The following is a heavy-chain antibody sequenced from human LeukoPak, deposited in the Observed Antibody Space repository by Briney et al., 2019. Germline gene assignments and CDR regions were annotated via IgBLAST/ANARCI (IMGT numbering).Heavy chain of an antibody. J-gene: IGHJ6*02. D-gene: IGHD3-10*01. Sequence: GGSLRLSCAGSGFIFNNYAMHWVRQPPGKGLEWVSGISGNSGSIDYADSVKGRFTISRDNAKNSLYLQMNSLRAEDTAVYYCARDGAGGYYYGSGSMDVWGQGTTVTVSS. CDR3: ARDGAGGYYYGSGSMDV. V-gene: IGHV3-9*01. CDR1: GFIFNNYA. CDR2: ISGNSGSI.